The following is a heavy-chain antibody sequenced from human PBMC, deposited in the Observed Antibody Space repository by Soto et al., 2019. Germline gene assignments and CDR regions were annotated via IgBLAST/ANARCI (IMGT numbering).Heavy chain of an antibody. V-gene: IGHV3-33*01. CDR2: IGYDGSNK. Sequence: QVQLVESGGGVVQPGRSLRLSCAASGFTFSSYGMHWVRQAPGKGPEWVAVIGYDGSNKYYADPVKGRFTISRDNSNSTPYLQMNSLRAEDTAVYYCAREGSLGDYNIQGWFDPWGQGTLVTVSS. D-gene: IGHD4-17*01. CDR1: GFTFSSYG. J-gene: IGHJ5*02. CDR3: AREGSLGDYNIQGWFDP.